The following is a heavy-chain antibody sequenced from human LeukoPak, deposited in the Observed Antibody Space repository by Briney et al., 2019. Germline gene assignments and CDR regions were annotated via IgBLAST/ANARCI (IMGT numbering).Heavy chain of an antibody. CDR3: AKDRVAMEYYYYYGMDV. V-gene: IGHV3-9*01. CDR2: ISWNSGNM. J-gene: IGHJ6*02. Sequence: GGSLRLSCAASGFTFDDYAVHWVRQAPGKGLEWVAGISWNSGNMGYADSVKGRFTISRDNAKNSLYLQMNSLRAEDTALYYCAKDRVAMEYYYYYGMDVWGQGTTVTVSS. D-gene: IGHD5-12*01. CDR1: GFTFDDYA.